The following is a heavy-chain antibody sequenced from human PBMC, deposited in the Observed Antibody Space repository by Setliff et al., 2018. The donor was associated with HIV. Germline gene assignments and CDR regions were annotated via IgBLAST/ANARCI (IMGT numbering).Heavy chain of an antibody. CDR1: GHTFANSY. D-gene: IGHD4-4*01. Sequence: ASVKVSCKASGHTFANSYLHWVRQGPGQGLEWMGIMNPNDGGTQYAQNFRGRVSMTRDTSTTTVYMELYSLRSEDTAVYHCARDAFDYTAYYYSYMDVWGKGTTVTVSS. V-gene: IGHV1-46*01. CDR2: MNPNDGGT. CDR3: ARDAFDYTAYYYSYMDV. J-gene: IGHJ6*03.